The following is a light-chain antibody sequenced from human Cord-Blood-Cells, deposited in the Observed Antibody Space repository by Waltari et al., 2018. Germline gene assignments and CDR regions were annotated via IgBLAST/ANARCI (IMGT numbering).Light chain of an antibody. J-gene: IGKJ1*01. CDR1: QSISSY. CDR3: QQSYSTPPWT. CDR2: AAS. Sequence: DIQMTQSPSSLSASVGDRVTITCRASQSISSYLNWYQQKPGKAPKLLIYAASSLQSGVPSRFSGSGSGTDFTFTINSLQPEDFASYYCQQSYSTPPWTFGQGTKVEIK. V-gene: IGKV1-39*01.